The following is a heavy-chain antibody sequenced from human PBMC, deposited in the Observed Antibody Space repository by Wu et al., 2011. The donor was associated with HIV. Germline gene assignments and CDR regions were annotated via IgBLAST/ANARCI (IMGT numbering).Heavy chain of an antibody. D-gene: IGHD3-22*01. CDR1: GYTFTGYY. CDR2: INPNSGGT. CDR3: ARDYYDNSGYYYYYYGMDV. V-gene: IGHV1-2*02. Sequence: QVQLVQSGAEVKKPGASVKVSCKASGYTFTGYYMHWVRRAPGQGLEWMGWINPNSGGTNYAQKFQGRVTMTRDTSISTAYMEMRRLRSDDTAVYYCARDYYDNSGYYYYYYGMDVWGLGTTVTVSS. J-gene: IGHJ6*02.